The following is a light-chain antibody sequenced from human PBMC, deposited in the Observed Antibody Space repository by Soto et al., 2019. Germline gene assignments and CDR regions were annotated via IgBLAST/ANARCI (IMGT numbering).Light chain of an antibody. V-gene: IGKV3-15*01. CDR3: QQYNNWPWA. Sequence: EKVMTQSPATLSVSLGERATLSCRARQSINNNLAWYQQKPGQAPRLLIYGASTRATGFPDRFSGSGSGTEFTLTISSLQSEDFAVYYCQQYNNWPWAFGQGTNVEIK. CDR1: QSINNN. J-gene: IGKJ1*01. CDR2: GAS.